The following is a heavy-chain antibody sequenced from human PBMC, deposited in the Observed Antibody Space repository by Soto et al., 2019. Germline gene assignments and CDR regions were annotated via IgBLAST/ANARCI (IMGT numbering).Heavy chain of an antibody. CDR1: GFTFSSYE. D-gene: IGHD6-13*01. V-gene: IGHV3-48*03. Sequence: EVQLVESGGGLVQPGGSLRLSCAASGFTFSSYEMNWVRQAPGKGLEWVSYISSSSSTIYYADSVKGRFTISRDNAKNSLYLQMNSLRDEDTAVYYCARDAYSSSWYRQGFDYWGQGTLVTVSS. CDR2: ISSSSSTI. CDR3: ARDAYSSSWYRQGFDY. J-gene: IGHJ4*02.